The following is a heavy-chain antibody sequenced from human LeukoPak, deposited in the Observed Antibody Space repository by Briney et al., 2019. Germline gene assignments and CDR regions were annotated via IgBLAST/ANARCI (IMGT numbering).Heavy chain of an antibody. Sequence: PGRSLRLSCAASGFTFDDYAMHWVRQAPGKGLGWVSGISWNSGSIGYADSVKGRFTISRDNAKNSLYLQMNSLRAEDMALYYCAKGTYYYDSRFDYWGQGTLVTVSS. J-gene: IGHJ4*02. CDR1: GFTFDDYA. CDR3: AKGTYYYDSRFDY. CDR2: ISWNSGSI. V-gene: IGHV3-9*03. D-gene: IGHD3-22*01.